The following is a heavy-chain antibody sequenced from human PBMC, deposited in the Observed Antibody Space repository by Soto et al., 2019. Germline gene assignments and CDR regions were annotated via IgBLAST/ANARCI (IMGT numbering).Heavy chain of an antibody. J-gene: IGHJ4*02. CDR3: ARGGKRYGSGSYINRQGPGGRIFDY. D-gene: IGHD3-10*01. CDR2: ISYDGSNK. CDR1: GFTFSSYA. V-gene: IGHV3-30-3*01. Sequence: QVQLVESGGGVVQPGRSMRLSCAASGFTFSSYAMHWVRQAPGKGLEWVAVISYDGSNKYYADSVKGRFTISRDNSKNTLYLQMNRLRAEDTAVYYCARGGKRYGSGSYINRQGPGGRIFDYWGQGTLVTVSS.